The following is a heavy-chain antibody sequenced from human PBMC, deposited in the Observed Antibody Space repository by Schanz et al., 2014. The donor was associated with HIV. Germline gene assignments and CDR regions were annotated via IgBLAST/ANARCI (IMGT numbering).Heavy chain of an antibody. V-gene: IGHV3-74*03. D-gene: IGHD5-12*01. CDR2: INSEGSST. CDR3: VRDQSLWGSGYTYFDH. Sequence: EVQLVETGGGLIQPGGSLRLSCEASGFTFSSYWMHWVRQVPGKGLVWVSRINSEGSSTTYEYADSVKGRFTISRDNVRNTLYLQMNSLRAEDTAVYHCVRDQSLWGSGYTYFDHWGQGTQVTVSS. J-gene: IGHJ4*02. CDR1: GFTFSSYW.